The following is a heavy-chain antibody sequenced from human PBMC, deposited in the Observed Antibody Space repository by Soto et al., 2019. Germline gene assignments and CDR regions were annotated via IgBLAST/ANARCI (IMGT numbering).Heavy chain of an antibody. D-gene: IGHD6-19*01. CDR3: ARDREQWLVLPYY. CDR1: GGSISSGGYS. V-gene: IGHV4-30-2*01. Sequence: ASETLSLTCAVSGGSISSGGYSWSWIRQPPGKDLEWIGYIYHSGSTYYNPSLKSRVTISVDRSKNQFSLKLSSVTAADTAVYYCARDREQWLVLPYYWGQGTLVTVSS. J-gene: IGHJ4*02. CDR2: IYHSGST.